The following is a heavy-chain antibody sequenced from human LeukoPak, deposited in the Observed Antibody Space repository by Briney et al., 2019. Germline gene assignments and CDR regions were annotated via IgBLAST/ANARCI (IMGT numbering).Heavy chain of an antibody. CDR3: ARASYFFDASGYFYDH. V-gene: IGHV4-30-4*01. Sequence: SETLSLTCSVSGAFIRSGDDYWAWIRQPPGKGLEWIGSIYHSGVTYINPSLKSRVTISLEMSNNQFSLNLNSVTAADTAVYFCARASYFFDASGYFYDHWGQGILATVSS. CDR2: IYHSGVT. J-gene: IGHJ4*02. D-gene: IGHD3-22*01. CDR1: GAFIRSGDDY.